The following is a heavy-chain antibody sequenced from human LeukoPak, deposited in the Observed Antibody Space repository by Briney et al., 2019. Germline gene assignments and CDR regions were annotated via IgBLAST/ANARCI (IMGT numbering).Heavy chain of an antibody. V-gene: IGHV3-53*01. Sequence: PGGSLRLSCAASGFIVSSNYMSWVRQAPGKGLEWVSVIYSGGSTYYADSVKGRFTISRDNSKNTLYLQMNSLRAEDTAVYYCARGQVVPAAFDYWGQGTLVTVSS. D-gene: IGHD2-2*01. CDR1: GFIVSSNY. J-gene: IGHJ4*02. CDR2: IYSGGST. CDR3: ARGQVVPAAFDY.